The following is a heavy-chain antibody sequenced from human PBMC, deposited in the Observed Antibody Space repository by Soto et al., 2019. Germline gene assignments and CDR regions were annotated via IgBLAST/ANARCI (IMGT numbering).Heavy chain of an antibody. CDR1: GFTFSSYG. D-gene: IGHD4-17*01. CDR3: AKIRYGDSQDYYYGMDV. V-gene: IGHV3-30*18. CDR2: ISYDGSNK. Sequence: GGSLRLSCAASGFTFSSYGMHWVRQAPGKGLEWVAVISYDGSNKYYADSVKGRFTISRDNSKNTLYLQMNSLRAEDTAVYYCAKIRYGDSQDYYYGMDVWGQGTTVTVSS. J-gene: IGHJ6*02.